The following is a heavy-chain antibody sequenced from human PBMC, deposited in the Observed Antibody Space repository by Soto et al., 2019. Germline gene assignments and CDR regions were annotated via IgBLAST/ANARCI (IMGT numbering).Heavy chain of an antibody. CDR2: IKQDGSEK. Sequence: EVELVESGGGLVQPGGSLRLSCAASGFTFRNYWMSWVRQAPGKGLEWVATIKQDGSEKDYVDSVKGRFTISRDNAKNSLDLQMNSLRAEDTAVYYCARGGTSMRLVAAFDYWGQGALVTVSS. D-gene: IGHD3-22*01. CDR3: ARGGTSMRLVAAFDY. J-gene: IGHJ4*02. V-gene: IGHV3-7*01. CDR1: GFTFRNYW.